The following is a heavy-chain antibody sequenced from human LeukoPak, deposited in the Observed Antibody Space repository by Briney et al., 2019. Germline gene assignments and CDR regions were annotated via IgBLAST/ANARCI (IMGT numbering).Heavy chain of an antibody. Sequence: SVKVSCKASGYTFTSYGISWVRQAPGQGLEWMGRIIPIFGTANYAQKFQGRVTITTDESTSTAYMELSSLRSEDTAVYYCAREFYYDSSGHDYWGQGTLVTVSS. V-gene: IGHV1-69*05. CDR3: AREFYYDSSGHDY. CDR1: GYTFTSYG. D-gene: IGHD3-22*01. J-gene: IGHJ4*02. CDR2: IIPIFGTA.